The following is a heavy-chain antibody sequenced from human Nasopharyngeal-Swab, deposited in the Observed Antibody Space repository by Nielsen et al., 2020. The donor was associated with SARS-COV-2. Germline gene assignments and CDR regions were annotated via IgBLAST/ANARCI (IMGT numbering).Heavy chain of an antibody. CDR2: INPSGGST. J-gene: IGHJ4*02. V-gene: IGHV1-46*01. Sequence: PSVKVSCKASGYTFTSYYMHWVRQAPGQGLEWMGIINPSGGSTSYAQKFQGRVTMTRDTSTSTVYMELSSLRSEDTAVYYCARVSRGLMVYAMGDLDYWGQGTLVTVSS. CDR1: GYTFTSYY. CDR3: ARVSRGLMVYAMGDLDY. D-gene: IGHD2-8*01.